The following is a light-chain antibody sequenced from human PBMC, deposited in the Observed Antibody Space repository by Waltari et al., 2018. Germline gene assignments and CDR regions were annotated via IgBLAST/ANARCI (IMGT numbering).Light chain of an antibody. V-gene: IGKV1-12*01. J-gene: IGKJ4*01. Sequence: DIQMTQSPSSVSASVGDRVTITRRASQDISSWLGWYQQKIGKAPKLLIYGANSLQSGVPSRFSGSGSGTDFNLTISRLQPEDFATYYCQQTTSFPLTFGGGTKVEIK. CDR1: QDISSW. CDR3: QQTTSFPLT. CDR2: GAN.